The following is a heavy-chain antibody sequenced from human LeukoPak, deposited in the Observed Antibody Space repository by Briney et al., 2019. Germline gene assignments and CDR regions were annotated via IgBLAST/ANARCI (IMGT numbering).Heavy chain of an antibody. CDR2: FYFSGNA. V-gene: IGHV4-39*01. Sequence: KSSETLSLTCTVSGGSITSSNCYWGWIRQPPGEGLAWIGSFYFSGNAYYNQSLKSRVTISVDASKNQFSLKMRSVTAADAATYSCAKYAVVDAYPRYIASWGQGTLVTVSS. J-gene: IGHJ4*02. CDR3: AKYAVVDAYPRYIAS. D-gene: IGHD2-2*02. CDR1: GGSITSSNCY.